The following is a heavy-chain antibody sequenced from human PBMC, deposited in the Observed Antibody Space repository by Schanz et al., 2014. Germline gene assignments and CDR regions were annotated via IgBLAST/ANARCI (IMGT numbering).Heavy chain of an antibody. Sequence: QVRLVESGGGVVQPGRSLRLSCAASGFTLSSYGMHWVRQAPGKGLEWVAFINSDGTKRFYADSVKSRFTISRDNSRNTLYLQKNSRRAEDAAVDYCAKGRFGELSAFDIWGQGTMVTVSS. CDR3: AKGRFGELSAFDI. D-gene: IGHD3-10*01. V-gene: IGHV3-30*18. J-gene: IGHJ3*02. CDR1: GFTLSSYG. CDR2: INSDGTKR.